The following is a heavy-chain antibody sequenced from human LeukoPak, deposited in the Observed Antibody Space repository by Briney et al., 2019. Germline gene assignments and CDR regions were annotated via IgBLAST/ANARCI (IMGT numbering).Heavy chain of an antibody. V-gene: IGHV3-48*01. CDR1: GFTFSSYS. CDR2: ISSSSSTI. J-gene: IGHJ3*02. D-gene: IGHD1-26*01. CDR3: ARGGSYYFDAFDI. Sequence: GGSLRLSCAASGFTFSSYSMNWVRQAPGKGLEWVSYISSSSSTIYYADSVKGRFTISRDNAKNSLYLQMNSLRAEDTAAYYCARGGSYYFDAFDIWGQGTMVTVSS.